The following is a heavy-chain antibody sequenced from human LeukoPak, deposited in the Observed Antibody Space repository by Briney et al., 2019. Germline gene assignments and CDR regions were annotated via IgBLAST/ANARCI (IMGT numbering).Heavy chain of an antibody. D-gene: IGHD6-19*01. CDR2: IIPILVIA. J-gene: IGHJ6*02. CDR1: GGTFSRYA. V-gene: IGHV1-69*04. Sequence: GASVKVSCTASGGTFSRYAISWVRQAPGHGLEWMGRIIPILVIANYAQKFQGRVTITADKSTSTAYMELSSLRSEDTAVYYCASSSGWYLSRPPYYYYGMDVWGQGTTVTVSS. CDR3: ASSSGWYLSRPPYYYYGMDV.